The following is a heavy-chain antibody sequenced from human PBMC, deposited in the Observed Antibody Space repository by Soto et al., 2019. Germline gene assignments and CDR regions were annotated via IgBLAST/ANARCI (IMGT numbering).Heavy chain of an antibody. V-gene: IGHV1-3*01. D-gene: IGHD6-13*01. CDR2: INAGNGKT. CDR1: GYTFTTYT. J-gene: IGHJ6*02. Sequence: GASVKVSCKASGYTFTTYTIQWVRQAPGQSLEWMGRINAGNGKTSYSQKFQGRVTMTRDTSTSTAYMELSSLRSEDTAVYYCARWGIAAAGARFYGMDVWGQGTTVTVSS. CDR3: ARWGIAAAGARFYGMDV.